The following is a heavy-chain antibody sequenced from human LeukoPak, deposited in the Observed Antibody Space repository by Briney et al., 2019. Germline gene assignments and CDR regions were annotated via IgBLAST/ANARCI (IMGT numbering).Heavy chain of an antibody. Sequence: GGSLRLSCTASAFTVSSNCMSWVRQAPGKGLEWVSLIYTAGNTYYADSVRGRFTISRDISKNTLYLQMNSLRIDDTAVYYCARVAVEGREFFQHWGEGTLVTVSS. J-gene: IGHJ1*01. V-gene: IGHV3-66*02. CDR2: IYTAGNT. CDR1: AFTVSSNC. D-gene: IGHD6-19*01. CDR3: ARVAVEGREFFQH.